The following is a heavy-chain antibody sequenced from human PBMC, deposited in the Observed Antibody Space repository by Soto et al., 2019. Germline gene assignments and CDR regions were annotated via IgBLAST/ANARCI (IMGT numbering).Heavy chain of an antibody. CDR2: VHHSGTT. CDR3: ARGIDYRWVY. CDR1: GGSISTDYW. D-gene: IGHD3-16*02. J-gene: IGHJ4*02. V-gene: IGHV4-4*02. Sequence: QVQLQESGPGLVKPSGTLSLTCAVSGGSISTDYWWSWVRQPPGKGLEWIGEVHHSGTTNYIQSRQSRVTMSVDKSGNQVSLELTSVAAADTAVYYCARGIDYRWVYWGQGALVTVSS.